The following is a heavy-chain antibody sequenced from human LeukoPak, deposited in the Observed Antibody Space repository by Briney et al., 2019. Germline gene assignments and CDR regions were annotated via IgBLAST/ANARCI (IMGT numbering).Heavy chain of an antibody. Sequence: GGSLRLSCAASGFTFSDYYMSWIRQAPGKGLEWVSYISSSGSTIYYADSVKGRFTISRDNAKNSLYLQMNSLRAEDTAVYYCAREYSSSWYYYYYMDVWGKGTTVTISS. D-gene: IGHD6-13*01. CDR3: AREYSSSWYYYYYMDV. CDR1: GFTFSDYY. J-gene: IGHJ6*03. CDR2: ISSSGSTI. V-gene: IGHV3-11*01.